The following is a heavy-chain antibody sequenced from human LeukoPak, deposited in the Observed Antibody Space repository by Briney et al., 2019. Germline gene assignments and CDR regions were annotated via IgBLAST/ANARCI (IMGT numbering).Heavy chain of an antibody. V-gene: IGHV3-48*03. CDR1: GFTFSSYE. D-gene: IGHD3-10*01. CDR3: TKGFRAFRGVIANDY. Sequence: GGSLRLSCAASGFTFSSYEMNWVRQAPGKGLEWVSYISSSGSTIYYADSVKGRFTISRDNAKNSLYLQMNSLRPEDTALYYCTKGFRAFRGVIANDYWGQGTLVTVSS. J-gene: IGHJ4*02. CDR2: ISSSGSTI.